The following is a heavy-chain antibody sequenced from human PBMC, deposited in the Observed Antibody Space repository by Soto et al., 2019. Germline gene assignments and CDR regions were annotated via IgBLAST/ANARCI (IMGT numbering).Heavy chain of an antibody. Sequence: GESLKISCKGSGYSFTSYWISWVRQMRGKGLEWMGRIDPSDSYTNYSPSFQGHVTISADKSISTAYLQWSSLKASDTAMYYCTVMYSSSWYPLNAFDIWGQGTMVTVSS. V-gene: IGHV5-10-1*01. D-gene: IGHD6-13*01. CDR2: IDPSDSYT. CDR3: TVMYSSSWYPLNAFDI. J-gene: IGHJ3*02. CDR1: GYSFTSYW.